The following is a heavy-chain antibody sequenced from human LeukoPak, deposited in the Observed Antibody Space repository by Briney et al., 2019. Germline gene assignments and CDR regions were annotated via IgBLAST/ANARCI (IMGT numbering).Heavy chain of an antibody. CDR3: AKDQIAAAGVVAFDI. CDR1: GFTFSSYS. D-gene: IGHD6-13*01. Sequence: GGSLRLSCAASGFTFSSYSMNWVRQAPGKGLEWVSSISSSSSYIYYADSVKGRFTISRDNAKNSLYLQMNSLRAEDTAVYYCAKDQIAAAGVVAFDIWGQGTMVTVSS. J-gene: IGHJ3*02. CDR2: ISSSSSYI. V-gene: IGHV3-21*01.